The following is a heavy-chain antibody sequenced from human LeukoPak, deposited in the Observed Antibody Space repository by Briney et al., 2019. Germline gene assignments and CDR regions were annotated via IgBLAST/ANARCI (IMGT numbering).Heavy chain of an antibody. D-gene: IGHD3-22*01. CDR2: IDTSGST. CDR1: GGSINSGTYY. J-gene: IGHJ5*02. CDR3: AKDAPDAITMIKREDYNNWLDP. Sequence: SQTLSLTCTVSGGSINSGTYYWNWIRQPAGKGLEWLGRIDTSGSTHYNPSLTSRVTISLDTTNNQFSLNLISVTAADTAVYYCAKDAPDAITMIKREDYNNWLDPWGQGTLVTVSS. V-gene: IGHV4-61*02.